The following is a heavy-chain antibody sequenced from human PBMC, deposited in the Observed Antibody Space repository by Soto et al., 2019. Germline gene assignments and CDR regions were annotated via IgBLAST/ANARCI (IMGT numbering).Heavy chain of an antibody. CDR1: GYTFTGYY. Sequence: GASVKVSCKASGYTFTGYYMHWVRQAPGQGLEWMGWINPNSGGTNYAQKFQGWVTMTRDTSISTAYMELSRLRSDDTAVYYCARDLVRATPSVWLDPWGQGTRVTVSS. D-gene: IGHD1-26*01. CDR2: INPNSGGT. V-gene: IGHV1-2*04. CDR3: ARDLVRATPSVWLDP. J-gene: IGHJ5*02.